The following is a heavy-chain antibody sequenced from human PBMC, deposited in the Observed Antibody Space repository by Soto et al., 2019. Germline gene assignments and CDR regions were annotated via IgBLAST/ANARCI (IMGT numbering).Heavy chain of an antibody. D-gene: IGHD6-13*01. V-gene: IGHV4-4*07. CDR1: GGSVLTNF. CDR2: IYVSGST. Sequence: QVLLQESGPGLVRPSETLSLICTVSGGSVLTNFWSWIRQPAGKGLEWIGRIYVSGSTIYNPSLKSRVAMSLDTSNNQCFLNLRSVTGADTAVYYCAGGAAPDYLDYWGQGTLVTVSS. CDR3: AGGAAPDYLDY. J-gene: IGHJ4*02.